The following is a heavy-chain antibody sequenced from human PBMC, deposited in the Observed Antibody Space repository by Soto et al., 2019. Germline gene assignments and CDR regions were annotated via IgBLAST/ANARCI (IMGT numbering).Heavy chain of an antibody. D-gene: IGHD3-10*01. J-gene: IGHJ4*02. CDR3: AKLTSEWVRGALYYFDY. V-gene: IGHV3-23*01. CDR1: GFTFSSYA. CDR2: ISGSGGST. Sequence: LRLSCAASGFTFSSYAMSWVRQAPGKGLEWVSAISGSGGSTYYADSVKGRFTISRDNSKNTLYLQMNSLRAEDTAVYYCAKLTSEWVRGALYYFDYWGQGTLVTVSS.